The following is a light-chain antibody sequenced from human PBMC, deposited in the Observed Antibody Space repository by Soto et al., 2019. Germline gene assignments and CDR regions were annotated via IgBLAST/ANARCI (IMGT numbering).Light chain of an antibody. CDR3: QQYGSSLLP. CDR1: QSVSSSY. J-gene: IGKJ4*01. CDR2: GAS. V-gene: IGKV3-20*01. Sequence: EIVLTQSPGTLSLSPGERATLSCRASQSVSSSYLAWYQQKPVQAPRLLIYGASSRATGIPDRFSGSGSGTDFTRNISRLEPEDFAVYYCQQYGSSLLPFGGGTKVEIK.